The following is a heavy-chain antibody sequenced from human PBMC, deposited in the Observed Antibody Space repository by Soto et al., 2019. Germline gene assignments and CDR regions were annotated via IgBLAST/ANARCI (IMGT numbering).Heavy chain of an antibody. J-gene: IGHJ5*01. CDR2: IRPGGDST. V-gene: IGHV3-23*01. Sequence: GWSLRFSCSASVFTFSNYNVNWVRQAPGKGLEWVSSIRPGGDSTYYADSVKGRLAVSRDNSNVTLYLQMDSLRVADTAIYYCTTHEEGAPWAGGFDSWGQGTLVTVSS. D-gene: IGHD1-26*01. CDR1: VFTFSNYN. CDR3: TTHEEGAPWAGGFDS.